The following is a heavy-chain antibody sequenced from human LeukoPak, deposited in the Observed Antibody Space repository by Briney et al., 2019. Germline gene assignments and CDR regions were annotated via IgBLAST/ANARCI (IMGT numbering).Heavy chain of an antibody. V-gene: IGHV3-7*04. CDR2: IKQDGSQT. Sequence: GGPLRLSCAASGFTFSTYWMSWVRQAPGKGLEWVANIKQDGSQTYYVDSVRGRFTISRDNAKNSLYLQMNSLAAEDTAVYYCARLYCSGATCYANLDYWGQGTLVAVSS. CDR1: GFTFSTYW. D-gene: IGHD2-15*01. CDR3: ARLYCSGATCYANLDY. J-gene: IGHJ4*02.